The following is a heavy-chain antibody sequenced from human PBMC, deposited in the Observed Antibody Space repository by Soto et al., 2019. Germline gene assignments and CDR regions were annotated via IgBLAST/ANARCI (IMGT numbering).Heavy chain of an antibody. J-gene: IGHJ6*02. V-gene: IGHV4-31*01. CDR2: IYYSGST. D-gene: IGHD3-10*01. Sequence: LSLTCTVSGASISCGGYYWRWIRQHPGEGLGGIGYIYYSGSTYYNPYVRGPVTISVDTSKNQFSLRLSSVTAAAAAEYSCSRLRVGELLSWAHYYGMDVWGQGTTVTVSS. CDR3: SRLRVGELLSWAHYYGMDV. CDR1: GASISCGGYY.